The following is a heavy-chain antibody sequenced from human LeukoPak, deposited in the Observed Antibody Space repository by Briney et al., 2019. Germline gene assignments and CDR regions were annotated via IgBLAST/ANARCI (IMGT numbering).Heavy chain of an antibody. D-gene: IGHD3-22*01. J-gene: IGHJ4*02. V-gene: IGHV4-31*03. CDR3: ARDSYYDSSGYSPFDY. CDR2: IYYSGST. CDR1: GGSISSGGYY. Sequence: SETLSLTCTVSGGSISSGGYYWSWIRQHPGKGLEWIGYIYYSGSTYYNPSLKSRVTISVDTSKNQFSLKLSSVTAADTAVYYCARDSYYDSSGYSPFDYWGQGTLVTVSS.